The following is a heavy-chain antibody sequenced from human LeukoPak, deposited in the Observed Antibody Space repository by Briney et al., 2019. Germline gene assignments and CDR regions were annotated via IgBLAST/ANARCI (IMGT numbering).Heavy chain of an antibody. J-gene: IGHJ4*02. V-gene: IGHV3-30*02. CDR1: GFTFSSYG. D-gene: IGHD4-17*01. Sequence: GGSLRLSCAPSGFTFSSYGMHWVRQAPGKGLEWVAFIRYDGSDKHYADSVKGRFTISRDNSKDTLYLQMNSLRAEDTAVYYCIPAVTDDYGDYLPSVFDYWGQGTLVTVSS. CDR3: IPAVTDDYGDYLPSVFDY. CDR2: IRYDGSDK.